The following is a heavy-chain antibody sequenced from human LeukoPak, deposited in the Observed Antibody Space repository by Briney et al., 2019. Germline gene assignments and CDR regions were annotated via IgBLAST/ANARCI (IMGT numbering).Heavy chain of an antibody. D-gene: IGHD2-15*01. CDR1: GYTLTELS. V-gene: IGHV1-24*01. CDR2: FDPEDGET. J-gene: IGHJ4*02. CDR3: ATGLAVSWFLDY. Sequence: ASVKVSCKASGYTLTELSMHWVRQAPGKGLEWMGGFDPEDGETIYAQKFQGRVTMTEDTSTDTAYMELSSLRSEDTAVYYCATGLAVSWFLDYWGQGTLVTVSS.